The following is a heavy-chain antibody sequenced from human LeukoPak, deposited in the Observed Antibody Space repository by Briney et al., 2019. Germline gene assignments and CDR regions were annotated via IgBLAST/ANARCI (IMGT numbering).Heavy chain of an antibody. V-gene: IGHV3-23*01. CDR1: GFTFSNYA. D-gene: IGHD3-10*01. CDR2: ISTSGGTT. Sequence: GGSLRLSCAASGFTFSNYAMSWVRQAPGKELEWVSAISTSGGTTVYADSVKGRFTISRDNSRNTLYLQMNSLRAEDTAVYYCASRSGGYRHFDDWGQGTLVTVSS. J-gene: IGHJ4*02. CDR3: ASRSGGYRHFDD.